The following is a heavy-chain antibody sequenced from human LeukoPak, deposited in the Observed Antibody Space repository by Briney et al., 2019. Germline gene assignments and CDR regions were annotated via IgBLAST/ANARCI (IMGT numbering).Heavy chain of an antibody. D-gene: IGHD6-13*01. CDR2: IRSKAYGGTT. J-gene: IGHJ4*02. CDR3: TRGAAAGTWRFDY. CDR1: GFTFGDYA. V-gene: IGHV3-49*04. Sequence: GGSLRLSCTASGFTFGDYAMSWVRQAPGKGLEWVGSIRSKAYGGTTEYAASVKGRFTISRDDSKSIAYLQMNSLKTEDTAVYYCTRGAAAGTWRFDYWGQGTLVTVSS.